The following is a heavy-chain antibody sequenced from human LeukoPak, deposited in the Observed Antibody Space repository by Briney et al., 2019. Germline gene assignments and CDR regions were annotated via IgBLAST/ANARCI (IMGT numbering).Heavy chain of an antibody. D-gene: IGHD2-2*01. CDR2: IYYSGST. J-gene: IGHJ6*03. CDR1: GGSISSGDYY. CDR3: ARIVVVPAASWASYYYYYYMDV. V-gene: IGHV4-30-4*08. Sequence: SQTLSLTCTVSGGSISSGDYYWRWIRQPPGKGLEWLGYIYYSGSTYYNPSLKSRVTISVDTSKNQFSLKLSSVTAADTAVYYCARIVVVPAASWASYYYYYYMDVWGKGTTVTVSS.